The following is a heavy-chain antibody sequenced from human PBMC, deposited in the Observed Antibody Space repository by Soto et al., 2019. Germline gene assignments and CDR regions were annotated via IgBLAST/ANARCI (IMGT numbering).Heavy chain of an antibody. V-gene: IGHV1-69*01. CDR3: ARDPRSITGTTSSEDFTH. J-gene: IGHJ1*01. CDR2: IIPLLGIT. Sequence: QAQLMQSGAEVKKPGSSVKVSCKASGGTFSGYAINWVRQAPGQGLEWMGGIIPLLGITDYGQKFQGRITIAADEATGTAYMDLRGLRSEDTAVYYCARDPRSITGTTSSEDFTHWGQGTLVSVSS. CDR1: GGTFSGYA. D-gene: IGHD1-20*01.